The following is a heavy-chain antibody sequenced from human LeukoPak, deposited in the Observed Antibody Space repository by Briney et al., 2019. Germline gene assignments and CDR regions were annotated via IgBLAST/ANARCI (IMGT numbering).Heavy chain of an antibody. J-gene: IGHJ6*02. CDR1: GFIFSNYG. Sequence: GGSLRLSCAASGFIFSNYGMHWVRQAPGKGLEWVTFIWYDGSNQNYADSVKGRFTISRDNSKNSLYLQMNSLRAEDTAVYYCASPLPDPYYYYGMDVWGQGTTVTVSS. CDR3: ASPLPDPYYYYGMDV. V-gene: IGHV3-33*01. CDR2: IWYDGSNQ.